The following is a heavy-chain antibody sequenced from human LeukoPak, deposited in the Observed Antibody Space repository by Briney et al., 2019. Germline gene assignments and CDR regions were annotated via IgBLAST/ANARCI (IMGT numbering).Heavy chain of an antibody. CDR1: GGSFSGYY. J-gene: IGHJ5*02. CDR3: ARNVDIVATISKSVGRFDP. Sequence: PSETLSLTCAVYGGSFSGYYWSWIRQPPGKGLEWIGEINHSGSTNYNPSLKSRVTISVDTSKNQFSLKLSSVTAADTAVYYCARNVDIVATISKSVGRFDPWGQGTLVTVPS. CDR2: INHSGST. V-gene: IGHV4-34*01. D-gene: IGHD5-12*01.